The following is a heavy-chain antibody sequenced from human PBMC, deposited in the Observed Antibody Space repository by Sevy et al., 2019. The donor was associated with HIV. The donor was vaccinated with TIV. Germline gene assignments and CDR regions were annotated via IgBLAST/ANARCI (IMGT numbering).Heavy chain of an antibody. D-gene: IGHD1-26*01. CDR3: ARGVGRDC. CDR2: IRPDGSDK. CDR1: GFTFSPYW. J-gene: IGHJ4*02. Sequence: GGSLRLSCAASGFTFSPYWMTWVRQAPGKGLEWVANIRPDGSDKYYVDSVKGRFTISRDNAKNSLYLQMNSLRADDTAVYYCARGVGRDCWGQGALVTVSS. V-gene: IGHV3-7*01.